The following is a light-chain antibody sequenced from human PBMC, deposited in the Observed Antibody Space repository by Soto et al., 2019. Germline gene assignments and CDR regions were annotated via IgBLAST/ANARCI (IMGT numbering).Light chain of an antibody. V-gene: IGLV1-44*01. CDR2: SNN. J-gene: IGLJ3*02. CDR1: SSSIGSNT. Sequence: QAVVTQPPSASGTPGQRVTISCSGSSSSIGSNTVNWYQQLPGTAPKLLIYSNNQRPSGVPDRFSGSKSGTSASLAISGLQSEDEADYYCAAWDDSLSGVVFGGGTKLTVL. CDR3: AAWDDSLSGVV.